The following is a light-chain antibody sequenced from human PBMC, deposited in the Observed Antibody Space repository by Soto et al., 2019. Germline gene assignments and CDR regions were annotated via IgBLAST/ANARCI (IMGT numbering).Light chain of an antibody. V-gene: IGKV1-39*01. Sequence: DIQMTQSPSSLSASAGDRVTITCRASQSISSYLNWYLQKPGKAPKLLIYAASNLQSEVPSRFSGSGSGTDFTLTISSLQPEDFATYFCQQSSMTPFTFGPGTKVEIK. CDR2: AAS. CDR1: QSISSY. J-gene: IGKJ3*01. CDR3: QQSSMTPFT.